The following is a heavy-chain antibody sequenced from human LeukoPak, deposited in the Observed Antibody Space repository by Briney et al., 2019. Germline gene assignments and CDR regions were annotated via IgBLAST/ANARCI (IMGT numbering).Heavy chain of an antibody. Sequence: SETLSLTCTVSGGSIRSYYWSWVRQPPGKGLEWIGYIYHSGSTNYNPSLKSRVNLSVDMAKNQISLKMSSVTAADTAVYYCARSRVWSDYWGYFDYWDQGILVTVSS. V-gene: IGHV4-59*01. CDR1: GGSIRSYY. J-gene: IGHJ4*02. CDR2: IYHSGST. D-gene: IGHD3-3*01. CDR3: ARSRVWSDYWGYFDY.